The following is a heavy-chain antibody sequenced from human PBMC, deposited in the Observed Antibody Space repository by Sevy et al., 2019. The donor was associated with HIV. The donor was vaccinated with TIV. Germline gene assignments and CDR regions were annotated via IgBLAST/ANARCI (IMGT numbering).Heavy chain of an antibody. Sequence: ASVKVSCKASGGTFSSYAISLVRQAPGQGLEWMGGIIPIFGTANYAQKFQGRVTITADESTSTAYMELSSLRSEDTAVYYCASGGSAARHYYYYYMDVWGKGTTVTVSS. CDR1: GGTFSSYA. CDR2: IIPIFGTA. CDR3: ASGGSAARHYYYYYMDV. V-gene: IGHV1-69*13. D-gene: IGHD6-6*01. J-gene: IGHJ6*03.